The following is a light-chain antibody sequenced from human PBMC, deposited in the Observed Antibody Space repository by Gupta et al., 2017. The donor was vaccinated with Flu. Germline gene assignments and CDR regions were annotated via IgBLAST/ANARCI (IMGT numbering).Light chain of an antibody. CDR2: AAS. CDR1: QGISSE. V-gene: IGKV1-39*01. Sequence: PSPLSASAGDRVIITCRASQGISSELNWYQQKPGKAPKLLIYAASRLQSGVPSRFRGSGSGTDCTLTICSRQPDDFATYYCQQSNSTPGTFGQGTKVEIK. CDR3: QQSNSTPGT. J-gene: IGKJ1*01.